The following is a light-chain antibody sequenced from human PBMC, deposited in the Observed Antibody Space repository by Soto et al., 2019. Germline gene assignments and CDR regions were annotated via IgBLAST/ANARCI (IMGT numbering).Light chain of an antibody. CDR1: SSDVGGYNY. Sequence: QSALTQPASVSGSPGQSITIFCTGTSSDVGGYNYVSWYQHHPGKAPKLIIYDVRARPSGVSDRFSASRSGNTASLTISGLQAEDEAAYYCSSYTSSNTVIFGGGTKLTVL. CDR3: SSYTSSNTVI. J-gene: IGLJ2*01. CDR2: DVR. V-gene: IGLV2-14*03.